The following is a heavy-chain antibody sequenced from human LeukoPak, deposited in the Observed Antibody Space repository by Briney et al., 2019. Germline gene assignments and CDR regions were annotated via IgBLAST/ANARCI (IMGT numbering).Heavy chain of an antibody. CDR2: ITISGHTK. CDR1: GFAVSTYE. Sequence: TGGSLRLSCVASGFAVSTYEMNWVRQAPGKGLEWIADITISGHTKNYTDSVKGRFSISRDNARTSLYLQMHSLRVEDTGVYYCARGDPHADLWGQGTLVTVSS. V-gene: IGHV3-48*03. J-gene: IGHJ5*02. D-gene: IGHD5-24*01. CDR3: ARGDPHADL.